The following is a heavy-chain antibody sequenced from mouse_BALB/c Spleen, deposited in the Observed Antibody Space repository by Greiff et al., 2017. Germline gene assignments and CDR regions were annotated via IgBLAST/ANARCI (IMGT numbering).Heavy chain of an antibody. D-gene: IGHD1-2*01. CDR1: GFNIKDYY. CDR3: ASGYFYYAMDY. Sequence: VQLQQSGAELVRPGAFVKLSCKASGFNIKDYYMHWVQQRPEQGLEWIGWIDPENGNTIYDPKFQGKASITADTSSNTAYLQLSSLTSEDTAVYYCASGYFYYAMDYGGQGTSVTVSS. J-gene: IGHJ4*01. V-gene: IGHV14-1*02. CDR2: IDPENGNT.